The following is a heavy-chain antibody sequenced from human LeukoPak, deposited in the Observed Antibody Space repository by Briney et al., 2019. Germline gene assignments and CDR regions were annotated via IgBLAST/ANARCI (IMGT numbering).Heavy chain of an antibody. D-gene: IGHD5-18*01. CDR2: IIPIFGTA. Sequence: ASVKVSCKASGGTFSSYAISWVRQAPGQGLEWMGRIIPIFGTANCAQKFQGRVTITTDESTSTAYMELSSLRSEDTAVYYCARDRWTAMVTWYFGYWGQGTLVTVSS. J-gene: IGHJ4*02. V-gene: IGHV1-69*05. CDR3: ARDRWTAMVTWYFGY. CDR1: GGTFSSYA.